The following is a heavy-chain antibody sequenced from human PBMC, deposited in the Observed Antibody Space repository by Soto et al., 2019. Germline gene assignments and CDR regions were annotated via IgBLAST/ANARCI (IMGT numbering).Heavy chain of an antibody. CDR1: GGSISSYY. CDR2: IYYSGST. Sequence: SETLSLTCTVSGGSISSYYWSWIRQPPGKGLEWIGYIYYSGSTNYNPSLKSRVTISVDTSKNQFSLKLSSVTAADTAVYYCARIAAAVPKYNWFDPWGQGTLVTVSS. J-gene: IGHJ5*02. CDR3: ARIAAAVPKYNWFDP. V-gene: IGHV4-59*01. D-gene: IGHD6-13*01.